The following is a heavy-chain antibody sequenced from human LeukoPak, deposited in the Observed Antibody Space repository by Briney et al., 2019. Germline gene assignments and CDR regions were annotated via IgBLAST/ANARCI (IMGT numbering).Heavy chain of an antibody. Sequence: ASVKVSCKASGYTFTSYGISWVRQAPGQGLEWMGWISAYNANTNYAQKLQGRVTMTTDTSTSTAYMELRSLRSDDTAVYYCARDLGDIVVIPTAITLPWGQGTLVTVSS. CDR3: ARDLGDIVVIPTAITLP. CDR1: GYTFTSYG. D-gene: IGHD2-2*01. J-gene: IGHJ5*02. CDR2: ISAYNANT. V-gene: IGHV1-18*01.